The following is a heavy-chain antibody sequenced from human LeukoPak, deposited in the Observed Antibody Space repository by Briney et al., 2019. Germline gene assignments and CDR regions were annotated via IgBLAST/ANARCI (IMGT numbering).Heavy chain of an antibody. CDR3: AKGDIVVVTGAFDI. D-gene: IGHD2-21*02. Sequence: GGSLRLSCAASGFTFSSYGMNWVRQAPGKGLEWVAVISYDGSNKYYADSLKGRFTISRDNSKNTLYLQMNSLRAEDTAVYYRAKGDIVVVTGAFDIWGQGTMVSVSS. CDR1: GFTFSSYG. CDR2: ISYDGSNK. V-gene: IGHV3-30*18. J-gene: IGHJ3*02.